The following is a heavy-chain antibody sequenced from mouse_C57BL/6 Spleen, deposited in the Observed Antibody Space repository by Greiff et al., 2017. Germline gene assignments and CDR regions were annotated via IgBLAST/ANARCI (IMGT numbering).Heavy chain of an antibody. CDR2: ISYDGSN. Sequence: DVQLQESGPGLVKPSQSLSLTCSVTGYSITSGYYWNWIRQFPGNKLEWMGYISYDGSNNYNPSLKNRISITRDTSKNQFFLKLNSVTTEDTATYYCAREGNWDNFDYWGQGTTLTVSS. J-gene: IGHJ2*01. CDR3: AREGNWDNFDY. D-gene: IGHD4-1*01. V-gene: IGHV3-6*01. CDR1: GYSITSGYY.